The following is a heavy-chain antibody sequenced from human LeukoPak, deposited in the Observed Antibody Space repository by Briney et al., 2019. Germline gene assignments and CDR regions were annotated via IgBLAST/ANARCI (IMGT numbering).Heavy chain of an antibody. CDR1: GFTFSSYA. CDR2: ISGSGGST. V-gene: IGHV3-23*01. CDR3: ARDLRYCSSTSCPY. J-gene: IGHJ4*02. Sequence: PGGSLRLSCAASGFTFSSYAMSWVRQAPGKGLEWVSAISGSGGSTYYADSVKGRFTISRDNSKNTLYLQMNSLRAEDTAVYYCARDLRYCSSTSCPYWGQGTLVTVSS. D-gene: IGHD2-2*01.